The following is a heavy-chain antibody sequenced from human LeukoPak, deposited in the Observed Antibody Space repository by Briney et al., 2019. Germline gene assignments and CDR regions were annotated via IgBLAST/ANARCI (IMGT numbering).Heavy chain of an antibody. V-gene: IGHV3-21*01. CDR2: ISSSSSYI. CDR3: ARGGGSYYVVN. Sequence: GGSLRLSCAASGFTFSSYSMNWVRQAPGKGLEWVSSISSSSSYIYYADSVKGRFTISRDNAKNSLYLQMNSLRAEDTAVYYCARGGGSYYVVNWGQGTLVTVSS. CDR1: GFTFSSYS. D-gene: IGHD1-26*01. J-gene: IGHJ4*02.